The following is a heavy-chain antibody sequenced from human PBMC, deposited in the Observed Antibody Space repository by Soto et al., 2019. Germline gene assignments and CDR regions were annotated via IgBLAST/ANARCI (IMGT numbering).Heavy chain of an antibody. CDR2: IIPILGIA. V-gene: IGHV1-69*02. J-gene: IGHJ6*02. D-gene: IGHD2-2*01. CDR3: ARGGYCSSTSCYDNYYYYYGMDV. CDR1: GGTFSSYT. Sequence: QVQLVQSGAEVKKPGSSVKVSCKASGGTFSSYTISWVRQAPGQGLEWMGRIIPILGIANYAQKFQGRVTITADKATSTXTTXLXTLRSEDTAVYYCARGGYCSSTSCYDNYYYYYGMDVWGQGTTVTVSS.